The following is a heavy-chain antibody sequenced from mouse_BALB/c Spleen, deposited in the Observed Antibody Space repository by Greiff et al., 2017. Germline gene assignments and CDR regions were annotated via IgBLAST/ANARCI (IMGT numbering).Heavy chain of an antibody. J-gene: IGHJ4*01. Sequence: QVQLKESGPELVQPGASVRISCKASGYTFTSYYIHWVQQRPGQGLEWFGWIYPGNVNTKYNEKFKGKATLTADKSSSTAYMQLSSLTSEDSAVYFCARGALYYAMDYWGQGTSVTVSS. CDR3: ARGALYYAMDY. CDR1: GYTFTSYY. V-gene: IGHV1S56*01. CDR2: IYPGNVNT.